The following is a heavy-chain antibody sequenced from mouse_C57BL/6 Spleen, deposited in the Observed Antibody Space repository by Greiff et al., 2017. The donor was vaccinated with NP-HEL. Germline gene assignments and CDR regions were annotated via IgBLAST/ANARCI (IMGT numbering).Heavy chain of an antibody. J-gene: IGHJ1*01. V-gene: IGHV1-61*01. CDR3: ANLSYYGSSSGYFDV. D-gene: IGHD1-1*01. Sequence: QVQLQQPGAELVRPGSSVKLSCKASGYTFTSYWMDWVKQRPGQGLEWIGNIYPSDSETHYNQTFKDKATLTVDKSSSTAYMQLSSLTSEDSAVYYCANLSYYGSSSGYFDVCNAGTTVTVSS. CDR1: GYTFTSYW. CDR2: IYPSDSET.